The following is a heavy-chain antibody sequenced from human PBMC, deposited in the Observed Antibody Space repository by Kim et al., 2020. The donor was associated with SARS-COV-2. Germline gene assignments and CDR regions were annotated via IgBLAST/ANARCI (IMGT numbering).Heavy chain of an antibody. D-gene: IGHD6-13*01. V-gene: IGHV4-34*01. CDR3: ARRLAAPAVWYFDL. J-gene: IGHJ2*01. Sequence: HPSLQSRVTVSLDTSKNHVSLKLTSVTAADTALYYCARRLAAPAVWYFDLWGRGTLVAVSS.